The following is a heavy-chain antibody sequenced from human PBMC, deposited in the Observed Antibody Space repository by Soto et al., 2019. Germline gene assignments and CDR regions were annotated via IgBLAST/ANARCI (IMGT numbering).Heavy chain of an antibody. CDR2: ISGRGGTT. J-gene: IGHJ4*02. CDR1: GFTFSNYA. CDR3: AKFFVETGSNSGWPWSFHY. Sequence: EVQLLESGGGLVQPGRSLRLSCAASGFTFSNYAMSWVRQAPGQGLDWVSAISGRGGTTYYADSVKGRFTISRDNSKNTLFLKMNSLRAEDAAVYYCAKFFVETGSNSGWPWSFHYWGQGTLVTVSS. D-gene: IGHD6-25*01. V-gene: IGHV3-23*01.